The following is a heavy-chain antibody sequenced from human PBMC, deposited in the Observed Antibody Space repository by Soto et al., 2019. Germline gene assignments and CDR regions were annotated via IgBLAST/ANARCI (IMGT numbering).Heavy chain of an antibody. Sequence: QVQLVESGGGVVQPGRSLRLSCAASGFTFSNYGMHWVRQAPGKGLEWVAVIWYDGSNKYYADSVKGRFTISRDNSKNTMYLQMNSLGTVDMAVYFCARGWYCGGGWYEWYFDLWGRGTLVTVSS. D-gene: IGHD2-21*02. CDR1: GFTFSNYG. CDR3: ARGWYCGGGWYEWYFDL. V-gene: IGHV3-33*01. J-gene: IGHJ2*01. CDR2: IWYDGSNK.